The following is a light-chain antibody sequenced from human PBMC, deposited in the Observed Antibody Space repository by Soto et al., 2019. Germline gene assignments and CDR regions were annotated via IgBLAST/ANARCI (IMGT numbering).Light chain of an antibody. CDR2: TAS. Sequence: DIQMTQSPSSLSASVGDRVTITCLASQSISSYLNWYQQKPGKAPNLLMYTASNLQSGVPSRFSGSGSGTDFTLTISSLQPEDFATYYCQQSYSTPISFGQGTRLEIK. CDR1: QSISSY. CDR3: QQSYSTPIS. J-gene: IGKJ5*01. V-gene: IGKV1-39*01.